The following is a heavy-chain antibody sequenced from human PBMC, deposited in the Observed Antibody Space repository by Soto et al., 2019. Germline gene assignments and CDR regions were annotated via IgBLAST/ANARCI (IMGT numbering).Heavy chain of an antibody. Sequence: GESLTISCKGSGYSFTSYWISCVRQMPGKGLEWMGRIDPSHSYTNYSPSFQGHVTISVDKSISTAYLQWSSLKASDTAMYYCARSSIAAPSGMEVWGQGTTVTVSS. V-gene: IGHV5-10-1*01. CDR2: IDPSHSYT. D-gene: IGHD6-6*01. J-gene: IGHJ6*02. CDR1: GYSFTSYW. CDR3: ARSSIAAPSGMEV.